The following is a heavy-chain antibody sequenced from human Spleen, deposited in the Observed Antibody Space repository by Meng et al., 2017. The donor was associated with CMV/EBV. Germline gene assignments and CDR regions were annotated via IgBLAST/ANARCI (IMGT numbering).Heavy chain of an antibody. J-gene: IGHJ4*02. Sequence: LSLPCAVYVDSFSDYQWTWIRQPPGKGLEWIGEINHGGATKYNPSLKSRVSMSVDTSKNQFSLKLMSLTAADTAVYFCARGRGRLDYWGLGTLVTVSS. D-gene: IGHD3-10*01. CDR3: ARGRGRLDY. CDR1: VDSFSDYQ. CDR2: INHGGAT. V-gene: IGHV4-34*01.